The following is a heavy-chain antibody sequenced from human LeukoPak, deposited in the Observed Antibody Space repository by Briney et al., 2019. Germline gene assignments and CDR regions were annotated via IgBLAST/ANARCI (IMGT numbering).Heavy chain of an antibody. CDR3: AKAPYSRALRNWFDP. CDR2: ISGSGGST. CDR1: GFTFSSYA. D-gene: IGHD6-13*01. Sequence: GGSLRLSCAASGFTFSSYAMSRVRQAPGKGLEWVSAISGSGGSTYYADSVKGRFTISRDNSKNTLYLQMNSLRAEDTAVYYCAKAPYSRALRNWFDPWGQGTLVTVSS. V-gene: IGHV3-23*01. J-gene: IGHJ5*02.